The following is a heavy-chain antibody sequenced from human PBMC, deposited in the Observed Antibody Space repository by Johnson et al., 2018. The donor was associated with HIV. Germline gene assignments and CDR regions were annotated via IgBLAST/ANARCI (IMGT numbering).Heavy chain of an antibody. Sequence: VQLVESGGGVVQPGGSLTLSCAASGFTFSNSDMHWVRQPTGQGLEWVSAIGTAGETNYPGSVKGRFTISRENAKNSLYLQMNSLRAGDTAVYYCARGWGIVGAKSAFDIWGQGTMVTVSS. V-gene: IGHV3-13*01. CDR1: GFTFSNSD. CDR2: IGTAGET. CDR3: ARGWGIVGAKSAFDI. D-gene: IGHD1-26*01. J-gene: IGHJ3*02.